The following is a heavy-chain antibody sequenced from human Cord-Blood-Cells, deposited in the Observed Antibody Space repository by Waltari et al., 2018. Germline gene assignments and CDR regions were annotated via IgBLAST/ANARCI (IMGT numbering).Heavy chain of an antibody. Sequence: QLQLQESGPGLVKPSETLSRTCTLSGASLSSSRYSRAWIRQPPGKGLEWIGSIYYSGSTYYNPSLKSRVTISVDTSKNQFSLKLSSVTAADTAVYYCARHCSGGSCFDYWGQGTLVTVSS. CDR2: IYYSGST. CDR1: GASLSSSRYS. D-gene: IGHD2-15*01. CDR3: ARHCSGGSCFDY. J-gene: IGHJ4*02. V-gene: IGHV4-39*01.